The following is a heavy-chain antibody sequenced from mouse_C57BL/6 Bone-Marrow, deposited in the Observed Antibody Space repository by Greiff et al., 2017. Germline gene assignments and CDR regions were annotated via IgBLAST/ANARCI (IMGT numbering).Heavy chain of an antibody. J-gene: IGHJ1*03. CDR2: INSDGGST. CDR1: EYEFPSHD. D-gene: IGHD2-10*01. CDR3: ARRPSYHWYFDV. Sequence: EVQLQESGGGLVQPGESLKLSCESNEYEFPSHDMSWVRKTPEKRPELVAAINSDGGSTYYPDAMERRFIISRDNTKKTLYLQMSSLRSEDTALYYCARRPSYHWYFDVWGTGTTVTVSS. V-gene: IGHV5-2*01.